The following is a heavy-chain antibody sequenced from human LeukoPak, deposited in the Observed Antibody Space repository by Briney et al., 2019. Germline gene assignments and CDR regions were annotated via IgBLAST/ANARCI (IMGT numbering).Heavy chain of an antibody. V-gene: IGHV3-48*02. CDR3: ARDTNYYDSSGYYYYYYGMDV. J-gene: IGHJ6*02. CDR2: ISSSSSTI. Sequence: PGGSLRLSCAASGFTFSSYAMSWVRQAPGKGLEWVSYISSSSSTIYYADSVKGRFTISRDNAKNSLYLQMNSLRDEDTAVYYCARDTNYYDSSGYYYYYYGMDVWGQGTTVTVSS. CDR1: GFTFSSYA. D-gene: IGHD3-22*01.